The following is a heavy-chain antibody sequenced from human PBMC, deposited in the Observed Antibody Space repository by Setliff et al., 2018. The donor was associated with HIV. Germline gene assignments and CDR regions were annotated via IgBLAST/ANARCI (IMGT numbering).Heavy chain of an antibody. Sequence: ASVKVSCKVSGYTLTELSMHWVRQAPGKGLEWVGGFDPEDGETIYGAKFQGRVTMTADTSAATAYMVLSSLRSEDTALYYCGTVRIAVPDDFDFWGQGTLVTVSS. J-gene: IGHJ4*02. CDR1: GYTLTELS. CDR3: GTVRIAVPDDFDF. D-gene: IGHD6-19*01. CDR2: FDPEDGET. V-gene: IGHV1-24*01.